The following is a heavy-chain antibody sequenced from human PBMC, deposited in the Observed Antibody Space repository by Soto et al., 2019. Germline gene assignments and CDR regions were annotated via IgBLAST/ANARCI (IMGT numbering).Heavy chain of an antibody. CDR3: ARVGMEDDYVWGSYRYSYGMDV. J-gene: IGHJ6*02. D-gene: IGHD3-16*02. Sequence: GASVKVSCKASGYTFTSYYMHWVRQAPGQGLEWMGIINPSGGSTSYAQKFQGRVTMTRDTSTSTVYMELSSLRSEDTAVYYCARVGMEDDYVWGSYRYSYGMDVWGQGTTVTVSS. CDR1: GYTFTSYY. V-gene: IGHV1-46*01. CDR2: INPSGGST.